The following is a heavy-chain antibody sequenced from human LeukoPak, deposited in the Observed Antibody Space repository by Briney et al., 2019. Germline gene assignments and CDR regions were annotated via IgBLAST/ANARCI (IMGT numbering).Heavy chain of an antibody. Sequence: SETLSLTCTVSGGSISSYYWSWIRQPPGKGLEWIGYIYYSGSTNYNPSLKSRVTISVDTSKKQFSLKLSSVTAADTAVYYCARHFDYARSNAFDIWGQGTMVTVSS. CDR3: ARHFDYARSNAFDI. J-gene: IGHJ3*02. V-gene: IGHV4-59*08. CDR1: GGSISSYY. CDR2: IYYSGST. D-gene: IGHD3-9*01.